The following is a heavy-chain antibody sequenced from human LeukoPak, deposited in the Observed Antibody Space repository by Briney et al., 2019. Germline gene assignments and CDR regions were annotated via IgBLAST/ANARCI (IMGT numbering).Heavy chain of an antibody. CDR3: ARASQPYYFDY. Sequence: PSETLSLTCTVSGGSISSYYWSWIRQPPGKGLEWIGYIYYSGSTNYNPSLKSRVTISVDTSKNQFSLKLSSVTAADTAVYYCARASQPYYFDYWGQGTLVTVSS. CDR1: GGSISSYY. V-gene: IGHV4-59*01. D-gene: IGHD1-14*01. CDR2: IYYSGST. J-gene: IGHJ4*02.